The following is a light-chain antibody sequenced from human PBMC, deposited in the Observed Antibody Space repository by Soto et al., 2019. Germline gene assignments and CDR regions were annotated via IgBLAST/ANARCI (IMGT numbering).Light chain of an antibody. V-gene: IGKV3-20*01. CDR3: QQYGSSPLT. CDR2: GAS. J-gene: IGKJ4*01. Sequence: EIVLTQSPGTLSLSPGERDTLSCRASQSVSSSYLAWYQQKPGQAPRLLIYGASSRATGIPDRFSGSGSGTDFTLTISRLEPEEFAVYYCQQYGSSPLTFGGGTKVELK. CDR1: QSVSSSY.